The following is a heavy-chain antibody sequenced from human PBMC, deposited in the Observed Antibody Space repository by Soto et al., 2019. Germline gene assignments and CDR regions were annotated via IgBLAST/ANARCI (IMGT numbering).Heavy chain of an antibody. J-gene: IGHJ5*02. CDR1: GFTVSSNY. Sequence: PGGSLRLSCAASGFTVSSNYMSWVRQAPGKGLEWVSVISSSSSIYYADSVKGRFTISRDNAKNSLYLQMNSLRAEDTAVYYCARHPERIAEIGWFDPWGQGTLVTVSS. V-gene: IGHV3-66*04. D-gene: IGHD6-13*01. CDR3: ARHPERIAEIGWFDP. CDR2: ISSSSSI.